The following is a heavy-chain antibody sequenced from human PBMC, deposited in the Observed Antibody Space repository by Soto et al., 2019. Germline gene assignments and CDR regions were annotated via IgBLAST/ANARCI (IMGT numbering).Heavy chain of an antibody. V-gene: IGHV3-21*01. CDR1: GFTFSSYA. CDR3: ARDSVVYAKYYYYGMDV. Sequence: PGGSLSLSCAASGFTFSSYAMNWVRQAPGKGLEWVSSISSSSSYIYYAGSVKGRFTISRDNAKNSLYLQMNSLRAEDTAVYYCARDSVVYAKYYYYGMDVWGQGTTVTVSS. J-gene: IGHJ6*02. D-gene: IGHD2-8*02. CDR2: ISSSSSYI.